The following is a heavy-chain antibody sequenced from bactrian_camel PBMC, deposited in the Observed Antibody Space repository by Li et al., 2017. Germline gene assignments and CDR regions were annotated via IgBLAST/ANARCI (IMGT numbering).Heavy chain of an antibody. CDR3: AEGRGSRGEHCYSLNY. J-gene: IGHJ4*01. D-gene: IGHD6*01. CDR2: IGRTRT. CDR1: GYTYSGHC. V-gene: IGHV3S40*01. Sequence: DVQLVESGGGLVEPGGSLRLSCAFSGYTYSGHCMGWFRQAPGKEREGVAFIGRTRTFYADSVKDRFTISQDNAENTVYLQMNNLQPEDTATYYCAEGRGSRGEHCYSLNYWGQGTQVTVS.